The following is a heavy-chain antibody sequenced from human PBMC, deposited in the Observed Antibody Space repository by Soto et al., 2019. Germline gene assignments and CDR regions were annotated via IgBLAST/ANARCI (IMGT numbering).Heavy chain of an antibody. J-gene: IGHJ4*02. V-gene: IGHV4-59*01. Sequence: SETLSLTCTVSGGSISSYYWSWIRQPPGKGLEWIGYFYYSGSTNYNPSLKSRVTISVDTSKNQFSLRLSSVTAADTAVYYCARGPLTTYFDYWGQGTLVTISS. CDR3: ARGPLTTYFDY. CDR1: GGSISSYY. CDR2: FYYSGST.